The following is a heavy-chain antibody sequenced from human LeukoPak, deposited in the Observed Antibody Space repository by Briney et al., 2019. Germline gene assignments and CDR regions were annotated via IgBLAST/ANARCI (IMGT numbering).Heavy chain of an antibody. CDR3: ARHKYFPDPYFDY. CDR2: ISSSSSYI. D-gene: IGHD3-9*01. V-gene: IGHV3-21*01. J-gene: IGHJ4*02. CDR1: GFTFSSYS. Sequence: GGSLRLSCAASGFTFSSYSMNWVRQAPGKGLEWVSSISSSSSYIYYADSVKGRFTISRDNAKNSLYLQMNSLRAEDTAVYYRARHKYFPDPYFDYWGQGTLVTVSS.